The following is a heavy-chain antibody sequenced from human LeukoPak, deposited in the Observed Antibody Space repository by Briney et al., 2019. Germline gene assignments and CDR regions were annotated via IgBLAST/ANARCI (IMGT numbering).Heavy chain of an antibody. Sequence: PSETLSLTCTVSGDSFSLYYWSWIRQPAGKGLEWIGHIYASGSTNYNPSLKSRVTMSVDTSKNQFSLRLSSVTAADTAVYYCAKSNGYGLVDIWGQGTMVTVSS. CDR2: IYASGST. CDR1: GDSFSLYY. CDR3: AKSNGYGLVDI. D-gene: IGHD3-10*01. J-gene: IGHJ3*02. V-gene: IGHV4-4*07.